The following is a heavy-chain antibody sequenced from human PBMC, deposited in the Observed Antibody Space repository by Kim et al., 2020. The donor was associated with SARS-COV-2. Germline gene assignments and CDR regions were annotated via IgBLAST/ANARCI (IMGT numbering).Heavy chain of an antibody. CDR3: AKGSSGWYFGY. CDR2: T. D-gene: IGHD6-19*01. Sequence: TYYAGSVTRRFTNSRCNSKNTLYLPMNSLRAEDTAVYYCAKGSSGWYFGYWGQGTLATVSS. V-gene: IGHV3-23*01. J-gene: IGHJ4*02.